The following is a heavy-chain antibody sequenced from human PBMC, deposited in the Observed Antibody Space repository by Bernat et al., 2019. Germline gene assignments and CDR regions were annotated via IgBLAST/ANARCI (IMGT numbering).Heavy chain of an antibody. CDR1: GFTFSSYG. Sequence: EVQLVESGGGLVKPGGSLRLSCAASGFTFSSYGMNWVRQAPGKGLEWVSSITPASGFLYYADSVKGRFTISRDNAKNSVFLQMNSLRAEDTAVYYCARTQTGGDYVGSIGYWGQGTLVTVSS. CDR2: ITPASGFL. D-gene: IGHD4-17*01. V-gene: IGHV3-21*01. CDR3: ARTQTGGDYVGSIGY. J-gene: IGHJ4*02.